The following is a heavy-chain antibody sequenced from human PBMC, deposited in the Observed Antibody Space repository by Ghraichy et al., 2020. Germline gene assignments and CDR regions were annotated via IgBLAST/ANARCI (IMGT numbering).Heavy chain of an antibody. D-gene: IGHD3-10*01. J-gene: IGHJ6*03. CDR1: GYTFTNHY. CDR3: AREGNYFGSGSYSRYYNYYMDV. CDR2: INPSDGTI. Sequence: ASVKVSCKSFGYTFTNHYMHWVRQAPGQGLEWMGMINPSDGTITNAKKFQGRVTMTWDTSTGTAHMELSSLRSEDTAIYFCAREGNYFGSGSYSRYYNYYMDVWGKGTTVTVSS. V-gene: IGHV1-46*01.